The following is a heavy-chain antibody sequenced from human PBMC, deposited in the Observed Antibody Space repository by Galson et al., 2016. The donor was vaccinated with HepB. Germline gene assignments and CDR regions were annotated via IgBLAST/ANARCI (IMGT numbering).Heavy chain of an antibody. CDR3: ARDGGLGTPFVC. D-gene: IGHD1-7*01. CDR1: GFTFSSYW. V-gene: IGHV3-74*01. J-gene: IGHJ4*02. CDR2: IRND. Sequence: SLRLSCAASGFTFSSYWIHWVRQAPGKGLEWVSRIRNDETTYVIGRFTISRDNAKNTLYLEMNSLRAEDTAVYYCARDGGLGTPFVCWGQGARVTVSA.